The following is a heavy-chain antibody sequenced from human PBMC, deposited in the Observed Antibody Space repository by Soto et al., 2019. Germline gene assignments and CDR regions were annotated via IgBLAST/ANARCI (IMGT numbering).Heavy chain of an antibody. CDR2: ISGSGGST. Sequence: GGSLRLSCAASGFTFSSYAMSWVRQAPGKGLEWVSAISGSGGSTYYADSVKGRFTISRDNSKNTLYLQMNSLRAEDTAVYYCAKVRTLWFGELLLDAFDIWGQGTMVTVSS. J-gene: IGHJ3*02. CDR1: GFTFSSYA. D-gene: IGHD3-10*01. CDR3: AKVRTLWFGELLLDAFDI. V-gene: IGHV3-23*01.